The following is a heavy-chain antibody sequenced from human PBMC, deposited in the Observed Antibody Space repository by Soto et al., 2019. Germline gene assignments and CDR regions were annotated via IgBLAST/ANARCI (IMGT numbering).Heavy chain of an antibody. D-gene: IGHD6-6*01. J-gene: IGHJ4*02. CDR3: AGVIAARPLGY. CDR2: IYHSGST. CDR1: GGSISSGGYS. V-gene: IGHV4-30-2*01. Sequence: QLQLQESGSGLVKPSQTLSLTCAVSGGSISSGGYSWSWIRQPPGKGLEWIGYIYHSGSTYLNPSLKSRVTTSVDRSKNQFSLKLSSVTAAATAVYYCAGVIAARPLGYWGQGTLVTVSS.